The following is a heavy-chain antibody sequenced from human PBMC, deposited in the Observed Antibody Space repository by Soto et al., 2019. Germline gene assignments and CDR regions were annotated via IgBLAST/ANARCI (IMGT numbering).Heavy chain of an antibody. CDR2: INSDGTRT. Sequence: VRLVESGGTLVQPGGSLRLSCAASGFTFNTYWMHWVRQAPGKGLVWVSRINSDGTRTTYADSVKDRFTISRDNAKNTVYLQMNSLRAEDTAVYYCTTVATNSYNWLDPWGQGTLVTVSS. CDR3: TTVATNSYNWLDP. D-gene: IGHD5-12*01. J-gene: IGHJ5*02. CDR1: GFTFNTYW. V-gene: IGHV3-74*01.